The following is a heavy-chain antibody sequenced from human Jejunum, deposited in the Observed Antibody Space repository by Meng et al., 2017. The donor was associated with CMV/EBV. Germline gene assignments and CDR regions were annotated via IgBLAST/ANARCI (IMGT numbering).Heavy chain of an antibody. CDR1: GGCISRGDSY. Sequence: VSGGCISRGDSYWSWIRQPPGKDLEWIGYIYESGSTSYNPSLESRVTISVDTSKNQFSLKVMSVTAADTAVYYCAREGTNSYYFDYWGQGTLVTVSS. CDR3: AREGTNSYYFDY. D-gene: IGHD1-14*01. CDR2: IYESGST. J-gene: IGHJ4*02. V-gene: IGHV4-30-4*01.